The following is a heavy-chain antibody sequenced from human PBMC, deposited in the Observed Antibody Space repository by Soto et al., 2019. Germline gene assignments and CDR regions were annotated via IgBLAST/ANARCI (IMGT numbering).Heavy chain of an antibody. Sequence: SETLSLTCTVSGGSISSYYWSWIRQPPGKGLEWIGYIYYSGSTNYNPSLKSRVTISVDTSKNQFSLKLSSVTAADTAVYYCARLRFLEWSDSDYWGQGTLVTVSS. CDR3: ARLRFLEWSDSDY. CDR2: IYYSGST. J-gene: IGHJ4*02. D-gene: IGHD3-3*01. CDR1: GGSISSYY. V-gene: IGHV4-59*08.